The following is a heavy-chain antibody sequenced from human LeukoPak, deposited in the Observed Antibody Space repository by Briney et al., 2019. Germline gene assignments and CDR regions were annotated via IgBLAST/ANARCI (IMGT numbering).Heavy chain of an antibody. J-gene: IGHJ4*02. CDR1: GGSVSRYF. Sequence: SETLSLTCTVSGGSVSRYFWSWIRQPAGKGLEWIGRIYISGSTSYRPSLKSRVTMSVDTSKNQFSLKLTSVTAADTAVYYCAREMGGAYCGGNCYYFGYWGQGILVTVSS. CDR2: IYISGST. D-gene: IGHD2-21*01. V-gene: IGHV4-4*07. CDR3: AREMGGAYCGGNCYYFGY.